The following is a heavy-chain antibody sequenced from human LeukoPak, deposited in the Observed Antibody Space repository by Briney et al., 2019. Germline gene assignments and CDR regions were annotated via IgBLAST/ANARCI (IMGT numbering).Heavy chain of an antibody. V-gene: IGHV3-23*01. CDR2: ISGSGGGR. CDR1: GFTFSSYA. Sequence: GGSLRLSCAASGFTFSSYAMSWVRQAPGKGLEWVSGISGSGGGRYYADSVKGRFTISRDNSKNSLYLQMNSLRAEDTAVYYCARDQAGSDCWGQGTLVTVSS. D-gene: IGHD6-19*01. J-gene: IGHJ4*02. CDR3: ARDQAGSDC.